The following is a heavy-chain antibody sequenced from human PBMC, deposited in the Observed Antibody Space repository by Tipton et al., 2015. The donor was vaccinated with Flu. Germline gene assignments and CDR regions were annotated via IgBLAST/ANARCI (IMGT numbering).Heavy chain of an antibody. CDR1: GGSLSGYY. V-gene: IGHV4-4*07. D-gene: IGHD6-19*01. J-gene: IGHJ4*02. CDR2: IYTSGNT. CDR3: ARDQGNSGWRYFDY. Sequence: TLSLTCNVSGGSLSGYYWSWIRQPAGKGLEWIGRIYTSGNTNYSPSLKSRVTMSVDTSKNQFSLKLSSMTAADTAVYYCARDQGNSGWRYFDYWGQGTLVTVSS.